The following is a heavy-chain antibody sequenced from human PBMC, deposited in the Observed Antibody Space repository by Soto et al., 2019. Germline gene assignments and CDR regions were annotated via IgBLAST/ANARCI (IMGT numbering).Heavy chain of an antibody. CDR3: ARGVTLVRGVIHTPYFDY. CDR1: GGSISSGGYY. J-gene: IGHJ4*02. V-gene: IGHV4-31*03. CDR2: IYYSGST. Sequence: QVQLQESGPGLVKPSQTLSLTCTVSGGSISSGGYYWSWIRQHPGKGLEWIGYIYYSGSTYYNPSLKRRVTISVDTSTNQFSLKLSSVTAADTAVYYCARGVTLVRGVIHTPYFDYWGQGALVTVSS. D-gene: IGHD3-10*01.